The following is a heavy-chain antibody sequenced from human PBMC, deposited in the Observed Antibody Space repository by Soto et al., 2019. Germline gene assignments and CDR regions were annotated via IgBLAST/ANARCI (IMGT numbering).Heavy chain of an antibody. J-gene: IGHJ6*02. CDR2: IYYSGST. Sequence: QVQLQESGPGLVKPSQTLSLTCTVSGGSISSGGYYWSWIRQHPGKGLEWIGYIYYSGSTYYNPSVQRRVTISVVTSKKQCSLKLSSVTAADTAVYYCARGGLGYCSGGSCYSAGLSRYYYGMDVWGQGTSVTVSS. CDR3: ARGGLGYCSGGSCYSAGLSRYYYGMDV. D-gene: IGHD2-15*01. CDR1: GGSISSGGYY. V-gene: IGHV4-31*03.